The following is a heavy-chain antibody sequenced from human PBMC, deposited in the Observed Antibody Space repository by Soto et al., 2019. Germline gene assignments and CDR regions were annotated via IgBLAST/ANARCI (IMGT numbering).Heavy chain of an antibody. D-gene: IGHD2-21*01. CDR2: ISGSGGST. Sequence: GGSLRLSCAASGFTFSSYARSWVRQVPGKGLEWVSAISGSGGSTYYADSVKSRFTISRDTSKITLYLQMNSLRADDTAVYYCARLSGDHSAFFSYCMKAWGQGTTVTV. J-gene: IGHJ6*02. CDR3: ARLSGDHSAFFSYCMKA. CDR1: GFTFSSYA. V-gene: IGHV3-23*01.